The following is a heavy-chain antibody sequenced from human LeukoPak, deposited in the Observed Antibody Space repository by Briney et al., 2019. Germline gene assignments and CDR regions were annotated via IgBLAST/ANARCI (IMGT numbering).Heavy chain of an antibody. D-gene: IGHD2-2*02. Sequence: GGSLRLSCAASGFTFSDYWMHWVRQAPGKGPVWVSRISGDGSRITYADSVRGRFTISRDNAKNTLYLQMNRLRAEDTAVYYCARERIVVVPAAINYYYYYGMDVWGQGTTVTVSS. CDR1: GFTFSDYW. J-gene: IGHJ6*02. V-gene: IGHV3-74*01. CDR2: ISGDGSRI. CDR3: ARERIVVVPAAINYYYYYGMDV.